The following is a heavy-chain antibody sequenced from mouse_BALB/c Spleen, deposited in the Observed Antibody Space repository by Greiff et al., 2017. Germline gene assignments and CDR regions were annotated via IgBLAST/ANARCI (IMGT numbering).Heavy chain of an antibody. CDR1: GFTFSSYA. CDR3: ARVYDGYYADY. Sequence: EVKLVESGGGLVKPGGSLKLSCAASGFTFSSYAMSWVRQTPEKRLEWVASISSGGSTYYPDSVKGRFTISRDNARNILYLQMSSLRSEDTAMYYCARVYDGYYADYWGQGTSVTVSS. V-gene: IGHV5-6-5*01. CDR2: ISSGGST. J-gene: IGHJ4*01. D-gene: IGHD2-3*01.